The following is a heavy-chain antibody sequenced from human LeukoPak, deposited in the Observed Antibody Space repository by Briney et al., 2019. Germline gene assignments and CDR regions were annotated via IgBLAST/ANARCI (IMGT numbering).Heavy chain of an antibody. J-gene: IGHJ4*02. Sequence: PSGSLSLTCAVSGGSISSSNRWSWVRQPPGKGLEWIGEIYHSGSTNYNPSLKSRVTISVDKSKNQFSLKLSSVTAADTAVYYCARLFGGVIALDYWGQGTLVTVSS. CDR2: IYHSGST. CDR1: GGSISSSNR. CDR3: ARLFGGVIALDY. D-gene: IGHD3-16*02. V-gene: IGHV4-4*02.